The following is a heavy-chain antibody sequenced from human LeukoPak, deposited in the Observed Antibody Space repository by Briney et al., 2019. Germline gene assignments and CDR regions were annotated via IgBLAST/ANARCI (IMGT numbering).Heavy chain of an antibody. CDR3: ARGFYGSGSYSSPGFHAFDI. CDR1: GGSISSNNW. J-gene: IGHJ3*02. Sequence: PSGTLSLTCAVSGGSISSNNWWSWVRQPPGKGLEWIGEIYHSGSTDYNPSLESRVTISLDNSKNQFSLKLSSVTAADTAVYYCARGFYGSGSYSSPGFHAFDIWGQGTMVTVSS. CDR2: IYHSGST. V-gene: IGHV4-4*02. D-gene: IGHD3-10*01.